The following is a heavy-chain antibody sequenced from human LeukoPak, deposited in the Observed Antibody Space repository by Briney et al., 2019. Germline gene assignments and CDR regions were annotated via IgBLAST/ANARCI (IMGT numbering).Heavy chain of an antibody. Sequence: GGSLRLSCAASGFTFSSYAMHWVRQAPGKGLERVAVISYDGSNNYYADCVKGRFTISRDNSKNTLYLQMNSLRAEDTAVYYCARDRDYYGSGGDAFDIWGQGTMVAVSS. CDR1: GFTFSSYA. J-gene: IGHJ3*02. V-gene: IGHV3-30*04. CDR3: ARDRDYYGSGGDAFDI. CDR2: ISYDGSNN. D-gene: IGHD3-10*01.